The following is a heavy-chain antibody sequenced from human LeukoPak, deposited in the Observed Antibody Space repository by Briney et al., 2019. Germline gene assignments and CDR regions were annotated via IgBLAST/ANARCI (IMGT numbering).Heavy chain of an antibody. CDR2: IYGDGTGT. V-gene: IGHV3-74*01. CDR3: ARYSSDWHAVDL. Sequence: PGGSPRLSSAPSVFTSSIYWMHTVRAAPGGGLVWVSRIYGDGTGTSYADSVKGRFTISRDNAKNTLYLQMNSLRAEDTAVYYCARYSSDWHAVDLWGRGTLVTVSS. CDR1: VFTSSIYW. J-gene: IGHJ2*01. D-gene: IGHD6-19*01.